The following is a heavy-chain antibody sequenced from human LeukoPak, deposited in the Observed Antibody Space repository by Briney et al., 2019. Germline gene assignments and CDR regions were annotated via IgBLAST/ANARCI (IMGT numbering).Heavy chain of an antibody. CDR1: GYTFTSYD. V-gene: IGHV1-8*01. CDR2: MNPNSGNT. J-gene: IGHJ4*02. D-gene: IGHD6-19*01. CDR3: AREVAVAPPDY. Sequence: ASVKVSCKASGYTFTSYDINWVRQATGQGLEWMGWMNPNSGNTGYAQKFQGRVTMTRDTSISTAYMELSRLRSDDTAVYYCAREVAVAPPDYWGQGTLVTVSS.